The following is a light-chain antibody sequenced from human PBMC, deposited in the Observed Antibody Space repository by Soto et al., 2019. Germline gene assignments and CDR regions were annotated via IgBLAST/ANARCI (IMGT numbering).Light chain of an antibody. CDR1: QVISNW. J-gene: IGKJ1*01. CDR3: EHYNDWWT. V-gene: IGKV1-5*01. CDR2: DAS. Sequence: DIQITHSPSTLSASVVDRVTITFLASQVISNWLAWYQQKPGKAPKLLIYDASTLESGVPSRFSGSGSGKEFSLTINRLQSEDFPVYYCEHYNDWWTYGEGTKVEIK.